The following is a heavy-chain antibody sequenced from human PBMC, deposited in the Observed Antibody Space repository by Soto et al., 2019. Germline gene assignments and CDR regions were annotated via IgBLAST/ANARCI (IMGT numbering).Heavy chain of an antibody. Sequence: GGSLRLSCSASGSTFSSYAMSWVRQAPGKGLEWVSAISGSGGSTYYADSVKGRFTISRDNSKNTLYLQMNSLRAEDTDVYYCAKDQGGAYTSHYGMDVWGQGTTVTVSS. CDR3: AKDQGGAYTSHYGMDV. CDR1: GSTFSSYA. V-gene: IGHV3-23*01. D-gene: IGHD2-2*02. J-gene: IGHJ6*02. CDR2: ISGSGGST.